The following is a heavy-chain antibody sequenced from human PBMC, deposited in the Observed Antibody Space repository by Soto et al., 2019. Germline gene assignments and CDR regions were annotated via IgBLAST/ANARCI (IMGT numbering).Heavy chain of an antibody. D-gene: IGHD5-12*01. Sequence: QVQLQESGPGLVKPSETLSLTCTVSGGSXXSYYWSXXRQPPGKGLEWIGYIYYSGSTNYNPSLKSRVTISVDTSKNQFSLKLSSVTAADXAVXYCAXXXXXGYVFDYWGQGTLVTVSS. CDR3: AXXXXXGYVFDY. CDR2: IYYSGST. V-gene: IGHV4-59*01. CDR1: GGSXXSYY. J-gene: IGHJ4*02.